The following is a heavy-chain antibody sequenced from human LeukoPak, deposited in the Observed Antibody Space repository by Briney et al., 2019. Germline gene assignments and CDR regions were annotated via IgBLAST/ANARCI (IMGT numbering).Heavy chain of an antibody. CDR1: GGSIISSSYY. V-gene: IGHV4-39*01. D-gene: IGHD3-10*01. Sequence: SETLSLTCTVSGGSIISSSYYWGWIRQPPGTGLEWIVSIYYSGSTYYNPSLKSRVTISVDTSKNQFSLKLSSVTAADTAVYYCARRTHGSGSYYSGFDYWGQGTLVTVSS. CDR2: IYYSGST. J-gene: IGHJ4*02. CDR3: ARRTHGSGSYYSGFDY.